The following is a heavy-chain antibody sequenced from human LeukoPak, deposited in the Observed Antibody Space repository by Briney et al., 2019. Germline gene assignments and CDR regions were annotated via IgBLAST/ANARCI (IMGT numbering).Heavy chain of an antibody. V-gene: IGHV5-51*01. CDR3: ARQSLSYYYGSGSYRHYYYYYMDV. CDR1: GYSFSSYW. CDR2: IYPGDSET. Sequence: GESLKISWKGSGYSFSSYWIGWVRQMPGKGLEWMGIIYPGDSETRNSPSFEGQVTISVDKSISTASVRWRSLTASDTATYYCARQSLSYYYGSGSYRHYYYYYMDVWGKGTTVTVSS. J-gene: IGHJ6*03. D-gene: IGHD3-10*01.